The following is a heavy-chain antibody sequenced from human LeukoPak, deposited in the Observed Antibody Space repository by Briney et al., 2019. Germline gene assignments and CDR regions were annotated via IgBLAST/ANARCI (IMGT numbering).Heavy chain of an antibody. CDR3: AKTVIDTTHFDC. V-gene: IGHV3-23*01. CDR2: ISGSGGST. J-gene: IGHJ4*02. D-gene: IGHD1-1*01. Sequence: GGSLRLSCAASGFTFSSYAMSWVRQAPGKGLEWVSAISGSGGSTYYADSVKGRFTISRDNSKNTLYLQVNSLRAEDTAVYYCAKTVIDTTHFDCWGQGTLVTVSP. CDR1: GFTFSSYA.